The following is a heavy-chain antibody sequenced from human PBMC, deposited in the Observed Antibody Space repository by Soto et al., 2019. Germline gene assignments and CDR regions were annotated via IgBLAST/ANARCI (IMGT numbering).Heavy chain of an antibody. CDR2: IIPIFGTA. CDR1: GAPFSSYA. CDR3: ARTNGNYVIAASPYYHHGMDV. D-gene: IGHD1-7*01. J-gene: IGHJ6*02. V-gene: IGHV1-69*13. Sequence: SLRVSCQASGAPFSSYAISGVRKALGQGLECMGGIIPIFGTANYEQKFQGRVTITADESTSTAYMELSSLRSEDTAVYYCARTNGNYVIAASPYYHHGMDVWVQGTTVTFSS.